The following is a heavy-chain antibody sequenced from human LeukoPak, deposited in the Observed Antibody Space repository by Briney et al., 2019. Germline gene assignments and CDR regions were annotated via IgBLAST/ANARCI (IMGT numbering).Heavy chain of an antibody. J-gene: IGHJ6*03. V-gene: IGHV4-34*01. CDR2: INHSGST. D-gene: IGHD3-16*01. Sequence: PSETLCLTCAVYGGSFSGYYWSWIRQPPGKGLEWIGEINHSGSTNYNPSLKSRVTISVDTSKNQFSLKLSSVTAADTAVYYCARETSQKGAHYMDVWGKGTTVTISS. CDR3: ARETSQKGAHYMDV. CDR1: GGSFSGYY.